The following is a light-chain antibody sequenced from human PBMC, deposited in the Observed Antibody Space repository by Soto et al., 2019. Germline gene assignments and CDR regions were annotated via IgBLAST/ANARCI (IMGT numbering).Light chain of an antibody. CDR1: QSVSSRY. CDR2: ATS. Sequence: EIVLTQSPGTLSLSPGERATLSCRASQSVSSRYLAWYQQKPGQAPRLLIYATSNRATGIPDRFSGSGSGTDFTLTISRLEPEDFAVYYCQQYDDSLTWPFGQGTKVEIK. CDR3: QQYDDSLTWP. J-gene: IGKJ1*01. V-gene: IGKV3-20*01.